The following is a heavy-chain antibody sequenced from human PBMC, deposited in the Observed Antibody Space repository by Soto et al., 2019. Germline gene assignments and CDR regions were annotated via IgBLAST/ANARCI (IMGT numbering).Heavy chain of an antibody. V-gene: IGHV1-3*01. CDR2: INAGSGNT. J-gene: IGHJ5*02. Sequence: ASVKVSCKASGYTFTSYAMHWVRQAPGQRLEWMGWINAGSGNTKYSQKFQGRVTITRDTSASTAYMELSSLRSEDTAVYYCARDLVWFDPWGQGTLVTVSS. CDR1: GYTFTSYA. D-gene: IGHD6-6*01. CDR3: ARDLVWFDP.